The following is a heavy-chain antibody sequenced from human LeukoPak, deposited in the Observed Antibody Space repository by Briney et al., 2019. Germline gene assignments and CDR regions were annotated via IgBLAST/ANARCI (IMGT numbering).Heavy chain of an antibody. CDR1: GFTCSSYA. V-gene: IGHV3-23*01. CDR3: AKGDSGGYYSSILVY. CDR2: ISGSGGST. J-gene: IGHJ4*02. Sequence: PGGSLTLXCAASGFTCSSYAMRWVRQAPGKGLEWVSAISGSGGSTYYADSVKGRFTISRDNSKNTLYLQMNSLRAEDTAVYYCAKGDSGGYYSSILVYWGQGTLVTVSS. D-gene: IGHD3-22*01.